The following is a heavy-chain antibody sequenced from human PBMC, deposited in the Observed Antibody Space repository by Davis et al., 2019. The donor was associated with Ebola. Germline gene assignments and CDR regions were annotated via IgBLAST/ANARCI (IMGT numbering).Heavy chain of an antibody. Sequence: ASVKVSCKASGYTFTNYDVHRVRQGTGQGLEWIGWMNPNSANTGYGQKFQGRVTMTRNTSISTAYMELSSLTSEDTAVYYCARGRKVAKMGSWFDPWGQGTLVTVSS. CDR3: ARGRKVAKMGSWFDP. CDR1: GYTFTNYD. D-gene: IGHD5-12*01. J-gene: IGHJ5*02. V-gene: IGHV1-8*01. CDR2: MNPNSANT.